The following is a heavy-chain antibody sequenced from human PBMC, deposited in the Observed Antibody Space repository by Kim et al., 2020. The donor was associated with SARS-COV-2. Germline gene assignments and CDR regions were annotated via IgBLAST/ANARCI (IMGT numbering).Heavy chain of an antibody. V-gene: IGHV3-23*01. J-gene: IGHJ6*02. CDR3: ATAVSQTYYYGMDV. CDR2: ITADPGST. CDR1: GFTFSNYA. D-gene: IGHD2-8*01. Sequence: GGSLRLSCAASGFTFSNYAMNWVRQAPGKGLEWVSAITADPGSTYYVDSVKGRFTISRDNSKNTLSLQMSSLRAEDTAVYYCATAVSQTYYYGMDVWARGPRSPSP.